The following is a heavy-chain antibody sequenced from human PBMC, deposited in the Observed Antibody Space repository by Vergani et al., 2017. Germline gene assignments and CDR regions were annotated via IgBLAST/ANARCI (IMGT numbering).Heavy chain of an antibody. CDR3: ARDVGYCSGGSCYSHYFDY. J-gene: IGHJ4*02. Sequence: QVQLQESGPGLVKPPGTLSLTCAVSGGSISSSNWWSWVRQHPGKGLEWIGEIYHSGSTNYNPSLKSRVTISVDKSKNQFSLTLSSVTAADTAVYYCARDVGYCSGGSCYSHYFDYWGQGTLVTVSS. V-gene: IGHV4-4*03. CDR2: IYHSGST. CDR1: GGSISSSNW. D-gene: IGHD2-15*01.